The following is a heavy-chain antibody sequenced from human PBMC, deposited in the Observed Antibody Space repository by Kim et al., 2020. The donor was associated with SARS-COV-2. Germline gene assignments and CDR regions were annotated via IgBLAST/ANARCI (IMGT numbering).Heavy chain of an antibody. CDR2: IKEDGGDK. J-gene: IGHJ4*02. D-gene: IGHD1-1*01. CDR3: ARDGTGTTFFDY. CDR1: GFTFRTYW. V-gene: IGHV3-7*03. Sequence: GGSLRLSCVDSGFTFRTYWMSWVRQAPGKGLEWVANIKEDGGDKYYVDSVKGRFTISRDNAKNSMFLQMNSLRAEDTAIYYCARDGTGTTFFDYWGQETLVTVSS.